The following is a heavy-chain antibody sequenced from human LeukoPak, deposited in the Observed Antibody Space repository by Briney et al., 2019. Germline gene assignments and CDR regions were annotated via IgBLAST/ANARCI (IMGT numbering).Heavy chain of an antibody. V-gene: IGHV1-69*13. Sequence: SVKVSCKASGGTFSSYAISWVRQAPGQGLEWMGGIIPILGTANYAQKFQGRVTITADESTSTAYMELSSLRSEDTAVYYCAKDRGGRVSGYEGADYWGQGTLVTVSS. CDR1: GGTFSSYA. D-gene: IGHD3-10*01. J-gene: IGHJ4*02. CDR3: AKDRGGRVSGYEGADY. CDR2: IIPILGTA.